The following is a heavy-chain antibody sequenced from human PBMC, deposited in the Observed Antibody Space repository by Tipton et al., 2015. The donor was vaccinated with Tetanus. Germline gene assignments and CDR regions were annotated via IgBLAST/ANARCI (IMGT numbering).Heavy chain of an antibody. Sequence: SLRLSCAASGFTFSTYWMSWIRQAPGKGLEYVANIKRDGSQKFYVDSVKGRFTISRDNAKNSLYLQMNSLRLEDTAVYFCARQDKRLVGSYGVMDTWGQGTPVTVS. CDR2: IKRDGSQK. V-gene: IGHV3-7*01. J-gene: IGHJ6*02. CDR3: ARQDKRLVGSYGVMDT. CDR1: GFTFSTYW. D-gene: IGHD2-15*01.